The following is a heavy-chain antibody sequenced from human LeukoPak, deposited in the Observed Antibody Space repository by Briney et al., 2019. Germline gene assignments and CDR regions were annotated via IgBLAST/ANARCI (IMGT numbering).Heavy chain of an antibody. CDR1: GFRFSHYG. D-gene: IGHD4/OR15-4a*01. V-gene: IGHV3-23*01. J-gene: IGHJ4*02. Sequence: PGGSLRLSCAASGFRFSHYGMSWVRRAPGKGLEWVSGISENGDNTYYADSVKGRFTISRDNSRDTLYLQMNSLRGEDTAVYYCAQGLYYFDYWGQGTLVNVSS. CDR2: ISENGDNT. CDR3: AQGLYYFDY.